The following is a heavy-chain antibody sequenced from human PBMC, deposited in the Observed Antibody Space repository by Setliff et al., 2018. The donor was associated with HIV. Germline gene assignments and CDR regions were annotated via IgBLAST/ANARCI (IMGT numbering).Heavy chain of an antibody. D-gene: IGHD3-22*01. V-gene: IGHV4-4*09. J-gene: IGHJ2*01. CDR1: GASISTYS. CDR2: ISTSGST. CDR3: ARHPDSGFYYSPLLNNWYFDL. Sequence: SETLSLTCIVSGASISTYSWSWIRQSPGKGLECIGYISTSGSTNYNPSLKSRVTISLDTSKNQFSLKLTSVTAADTAVYYCARHPDSGFYYSPLLNNWYFDLWGPGTLVT.